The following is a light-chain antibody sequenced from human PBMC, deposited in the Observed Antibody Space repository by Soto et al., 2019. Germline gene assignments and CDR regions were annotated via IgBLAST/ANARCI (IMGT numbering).Light chain of an antibody. J-gene: IGLJ2*01. CDR2: NND. CDR1: SSNIGSYT. V-gene: IGLV1-44*01. CDR3: AAWDDSLNGPA. Sequence: QSVLTQPPSASGIPGQRVTISCSGSSSNIGSYTVNWYQQVPGTAPKLLIYNNDYRPSGVPDRFSGSKSGTSASLAISGLQAEDEADYYCAAWDDSLNGPAFGGGTKVTVL.